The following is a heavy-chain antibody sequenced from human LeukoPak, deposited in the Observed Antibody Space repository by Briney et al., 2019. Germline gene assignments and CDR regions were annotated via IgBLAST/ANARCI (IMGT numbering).Heavy chain of an antibody. J-gene: IGHJ4*02. Sequence: GGSLRLSCAASGFTFDDYAMHWVRQAPGKGLEWVSGISWNSGSIGYADSVKGRFAISRDNAKNSLYLQMNSLRAEDTALYYCAKGENSGWYWGQGTLVTVSS. CDR1: GFTFDDYA. V-gene: IGHV3-9*01. CDR2: ISWNSGSI. D-gene: IGHD6-19*01. CDR3: AKGENSGWY.